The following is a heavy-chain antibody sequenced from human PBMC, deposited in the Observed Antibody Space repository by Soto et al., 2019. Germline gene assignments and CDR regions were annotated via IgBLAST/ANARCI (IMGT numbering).Heavy chain of an antibody. Sequence: QVQLQQWGAGLLKPSETLSLTCGVYGGSFTAYYWRWIRQPPGKGLEFIGEINHSASTNYSPSLKSRVTISIDTSRNHFSLTLRSVTAADTAVYYCARGPRNSGYGTGAGFFYYYYGMDVWGQGTTVTVSS. D-gene: IGHD5-12*01. CDR1: GGSFTAYY. CDR3: ARGPRNSGYGTGAGFFYYYYGMDV. J-gene: IGHJ6*02. CDR2: INHSAST. V-gene: IGHV4-34*01.